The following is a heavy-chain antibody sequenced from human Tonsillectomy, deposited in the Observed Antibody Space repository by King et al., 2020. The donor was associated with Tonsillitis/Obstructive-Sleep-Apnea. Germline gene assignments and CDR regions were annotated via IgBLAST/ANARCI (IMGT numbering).Heavy chain of an antibody. CDR2: ISYDGSNK. V-gene: IGHV3-30*04. Sequence: HVQLVESGGGVVQPGRSLRLSCAASGFTFSSYAMHWVRQAPGKGLEWVAVISYDGSNKYYEDSVKGRFTISRDNSKNTLYLQMNSLRAEDTAVYYCAGGVELGYCSSTSCYWGDYWGQGTLVTVSS. D-gene: IGHD2-2*01. CDR3: AGGVELGYCSSTSCYWGDY. J-gene: IGHJ4*02. CDR1: GFTFSSYA.